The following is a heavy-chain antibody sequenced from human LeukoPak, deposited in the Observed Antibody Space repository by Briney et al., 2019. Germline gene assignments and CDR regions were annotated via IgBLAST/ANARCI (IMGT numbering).Heavy chain of an antibody. CDR3: STDYWRLGFDY. D-gene: IGHD1-1*01. CDR2: IRSKTYGGTT. CDR1: GITFGDYG. V-gene: IGHV3-49*03. Sequence: PGGSLGLSCKASGITFGDYGVSWFRQAPGKGLEWIGFIRSKTYGGTTEDAASVRGRFTLSRDDSKNIVYLEMNILRAEDTAVYYCSTDYWRLGFDYWGQGTLVTVSS. J-gene: IGHJ4*02.